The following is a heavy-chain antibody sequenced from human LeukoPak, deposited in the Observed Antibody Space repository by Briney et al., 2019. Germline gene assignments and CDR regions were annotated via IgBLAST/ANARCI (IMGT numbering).Heavy chain of an antibody. D-gene: IGHD3-16*01. CDR3: ARDGATGGVHDAFDI. CDR2: INPNSGGT. Sequence: GASVKVSCKASGYTFTSYYMHWVRQAPGQGLEWMGWINPNSGGTNYAQKFQGRVTMTRDTSISTAYMELSRLRSEDTAVYYCARDGATGGVHDAFDIWGQGTMVTVSS. V-gene: IGHV1-2*02. CDR1: GYTFTSYY. J-gene: IGHJ3*02.